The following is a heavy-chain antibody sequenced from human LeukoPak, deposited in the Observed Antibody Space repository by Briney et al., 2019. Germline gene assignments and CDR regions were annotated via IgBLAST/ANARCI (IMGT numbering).Heavy chain of an antibody. CDR1: GFSCNEYA. V-gene: IGHV3-9*03. CDR2: SSWNSGSK. Sequence: PGGSLRVSCAASGFSCNEYAMHWVRQAPGNLVEWVAGSSWNSGSKGYADSVEGRFTVSRDNAKNFLYLQMNSLRAEDIALYYCVKGDSSDYPRYYFDYWGQGPLVT. D-gene: IGHD3-22*01. J-gene: IGHJ4*02. CDR3: VKGDSSDYPRYYFDY.